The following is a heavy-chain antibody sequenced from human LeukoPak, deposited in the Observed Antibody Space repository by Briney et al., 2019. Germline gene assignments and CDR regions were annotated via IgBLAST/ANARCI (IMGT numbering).Heavy chain of an antibody. J-gene: IGHJ4*02. D-gene: IGHD3-22*01. CDR2: ISSSGSFI. CDR1: GFTFSDYY. Sequence: GGSLRLSCAASGFTFSDYYMSWIRQAPGKGLEWVSYISSSGSFIYYADSVKGRFTISRDNAKNSLYLHMNSLRAEDTALYYCAREPYYESSGYSPDYWGQGTLVTVSS. CDR3: AREPYYESSGYSPDY. V-gene: IGHV3-11*04.